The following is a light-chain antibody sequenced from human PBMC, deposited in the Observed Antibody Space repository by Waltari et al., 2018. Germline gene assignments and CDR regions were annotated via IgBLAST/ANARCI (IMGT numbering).Light chain of an antibody. V-gene: IGLV1-40*01. CDR3: QSYDISLSAGVV. CDR1: SSNIGAGYV. CDR2: GNK. J-gene: IGLJ2*01. Sequence: QVVLTQPPSVSGAPGQRVTISCTGTSSNIGAGYVVHWYQHLPGTAPKLLIFGNKKRPSGVPDRFSGSRSGTSASLAITGLQAEDEALYYGQSYDISLSAGVVFGGGTQLTVL.